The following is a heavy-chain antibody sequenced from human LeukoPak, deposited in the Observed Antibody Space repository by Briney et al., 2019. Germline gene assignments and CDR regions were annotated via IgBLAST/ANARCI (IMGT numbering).Heavy chain of an antibody. D-gene: IGHD3-10*01. CDR1: GYTFTGYY. J-gene: IGHJ4*02. CDR3: ARQYYGSGSYYSSFES. V-gene: IGHV1-2*02. Sequence: ASVKVSCKASGYTFTGYYMHWVRQAPGQGLEWMGWINPNSGGTNYAQKFQGRVTMTRDTSISTAYMELSRLRSDDTAVYYCARQYYGSGSYYSSFESWGQGTLVTVSS. CDR2: INPNSGGT.